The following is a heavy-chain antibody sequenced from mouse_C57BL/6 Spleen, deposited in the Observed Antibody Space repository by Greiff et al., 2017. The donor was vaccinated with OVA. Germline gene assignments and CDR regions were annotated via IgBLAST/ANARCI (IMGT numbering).Heavy chain of an antibody. CDR2: INPGSGGT. CDR3: ARSDTTVVAEDYVDY. V-gene: IGHV1-54*01. CDR1: GYAFTNYL. Sequence: QVQLQQSGAELVRPGTSVKVSCKASGYAFTNYLIEWVKQRPGQGLEWIGVINPGSGGTNYNEKFKGKATLTADKSSSTAYMQLSSLKSEDSAVYFCARSDTTVVAEDYVDYWGQGTTLTVSS. D-gene: IGHD1-1*01. J-gene: IGHJ2*01.